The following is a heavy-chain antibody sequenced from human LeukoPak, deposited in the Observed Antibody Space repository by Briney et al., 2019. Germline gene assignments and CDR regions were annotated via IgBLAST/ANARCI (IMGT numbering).Heavy chain of an antibody. D-gene: IGHD2/OR15-2a*01. J-gene: IGHJ4*02. CDR3: TSKNDYGVY. CDR2: IRSKIYSYAT. CDR1: GFTFSSYW. V-gene: IGHV3-73*01. Sequence: GGSLRLSCAASGFTFSSYWMSWVRQASGKGLEWVGRIRSKIYSYATAYAESVKGRFTISRDDSKNTAYLQMNSLKTEDTAVYYCTSKNDYGVYWGQGTLVTVSS.